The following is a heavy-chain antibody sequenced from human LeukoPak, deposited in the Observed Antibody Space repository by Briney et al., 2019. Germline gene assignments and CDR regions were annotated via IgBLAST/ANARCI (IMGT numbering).Heavy chain of an antibody. CDR1: GGSISGYF. V-gene: IGHV4-59*08. CDR2: IYYSGST. D-gene: IGHD6-19*01. CDR3: ARYSSGGDYFDH. J-gene: IGHJ4*02. Sequence: SETLSLTCTVSGGSISGYFWSWIRQPPGKGLEWIGFIYYSGSTNYNPSLKSRVTISIDTSKNQFSLRLNSVTAADTAVYYCARYSSGGDYFDHWGQGTLVTVSS.